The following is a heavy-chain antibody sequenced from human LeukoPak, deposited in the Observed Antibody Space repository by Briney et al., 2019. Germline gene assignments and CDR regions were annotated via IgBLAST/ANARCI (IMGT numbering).Heavy chain of an antibody. V-gene: IGHV4-4*07. CDR2: ISISGST. Sequence: SETLSLTCTVSGGSISSAYWSWIRQPAGKGLEWIGRISISGSTNYNPSLKSRVTMSVDTSQNQFSLKLSSVTAADTAVYYCANWIGSSSRDYWGQGTLVTVSS. CDR3: ANWIGSSSRDY. CDR1: GGSISSAY. J-gene: IGHJ4*02. D-gene: IGHD6-6*01.